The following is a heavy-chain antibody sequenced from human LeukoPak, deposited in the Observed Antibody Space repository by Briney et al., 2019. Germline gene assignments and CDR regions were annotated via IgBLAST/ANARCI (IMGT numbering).Heavy chain of an antibody. V-gene: IGHV1-69*06. CDR2: IIPIFGTA. D-gene: IGHD3-10*01. CDR3: ARDLRPLLLWFGEFEYYYYYYGMDV. CDR1: RGTFSSYA. Sequence: GASVNVSCKASRGTFSSYAISWVRQAPGQGLEWMGGIIPIFGTANYTQKFQGRVTITADKSTSTAYMELSSLRSEDTAVYYCARDLRPLLLWFGEFEYYYYYYGMDVWGKGTTVTVSS. J-gene: IGHJ6*04.